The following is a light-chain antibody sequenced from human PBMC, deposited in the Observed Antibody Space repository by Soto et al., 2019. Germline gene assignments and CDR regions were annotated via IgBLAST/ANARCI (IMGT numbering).Light chain of an antibody. CDR1: QALSSY. CDR3: QQRSDWIT. J-gene: IGKJ5*01. V-gene: IGKV3D-11*01. Sequence: EIVFQQSQQSISLSXTEGTTLSYRARQALSSYIASYRQRPGQAPGHLICDASTRATGWPARSSGRGPGSDFTLTIGSLEPEDFAVYYCQQRSDWITFGQGTRLENK. CDR2: DAS.